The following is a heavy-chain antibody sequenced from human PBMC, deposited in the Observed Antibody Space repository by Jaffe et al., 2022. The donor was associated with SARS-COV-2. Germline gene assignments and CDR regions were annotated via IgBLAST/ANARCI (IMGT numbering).Heavy chain of an antibody. J-gene: IGHJ4*02. CDR3: VRDWSSSWYPDHDWNDDFFDY. D-gene: IGHD6-13*01. CDR1: GFSFSSYA. V-gene: IGHV3-23*04. CDR2: ISGSGDRT. Sequence: EVQLVESGGGLVHPGGSLRLSCAASGFSFSSYAMNWVRQAPGKGLEWVSGISGSGDRTYFADSVKGRLTIFRDNSKNTLYLQLNSLRAEDTAVYYCVRDWSSSWYPDHDWNDDFFDYWGQGTLVTVSS.